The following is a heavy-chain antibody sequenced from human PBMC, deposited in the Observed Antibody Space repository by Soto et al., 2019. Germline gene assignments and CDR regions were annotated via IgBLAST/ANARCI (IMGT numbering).Heavy chain of an antibody. CDR1: GFTFSSYW. Sequence: HPGGSLRLSCAASGFTFSSYWMHWVRQAPGKGLVWVSRINSDGSSTSYADSVKGRFTISRDNAKNTLYLQMNSLRAEDTAVYYCARDSVPQLVRADFDYWGQGTLVTVSS. J-gene: IGHJ4*02. CDR3: ARDSVPQLVRADFDY. D-gene: IGHD6-6*01. V-gene: IGHV3-74*01. CDR2: INSDGSST.